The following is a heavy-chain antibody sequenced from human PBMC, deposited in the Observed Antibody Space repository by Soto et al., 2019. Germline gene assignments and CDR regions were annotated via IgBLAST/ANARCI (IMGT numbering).Heavy chain of an antibody. CDR1: GGTFSSYA. CDR2: IIPIFGTA. Sequence: SVKVSCKASGGTFSSYAISWVRQAPGQGLEWMGGIIPIFGTANYAQKFQGRVTITADESTSTAYMELSSLRSEDTAVYYCARYMVRGVILLSYYYGMDVWGQGTTVTVSS. CDR3: ARYMVRGVILLSYYYGMDV. J-gene: IGHJ6*02. V-gene: IGHV1-69*13. D-gene: IGHD3-10*01.